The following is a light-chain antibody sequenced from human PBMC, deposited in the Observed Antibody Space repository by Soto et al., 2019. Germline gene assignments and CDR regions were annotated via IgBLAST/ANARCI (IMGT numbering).Light chain of an antibody. Sequence: EIVLTQSPGTLSLSPGERATLSCRASQSVSSSYLAWYQQKPGQCPRLLIYGASSRATGIPDRFSSSGSGTDFSITISRLEPEDFAVYYCQQYGSSPTTFGQGTKVEIK. V-gene: IGKV3-20*01. CDR2: GAS. CDR3: QQYGSSPTT. J-gene: IGKJ1*01. CDR1: QSVSSSY.